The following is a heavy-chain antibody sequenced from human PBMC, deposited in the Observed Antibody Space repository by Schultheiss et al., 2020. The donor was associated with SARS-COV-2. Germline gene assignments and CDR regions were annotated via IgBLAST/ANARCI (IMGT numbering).Heavy chain of an antibody. CDR1: GYTFTSYG. CDR3: AGPGYQLRKDPFSYYGMDV. J-gene: IGHJ6*02. V-gene: IGHV1-2*02. D-gene: IGHD2-2*01. Sequence: ASVKVSCKASGYTFTSYGISWVRQAPGQGLEWMGWINPNSGGTNYAQKFQGRVTMTRDTSISTAYMELSRLRSDDTAVYYCAGPGYQLRKDPFSYYGMDVWGQGTTVTVSS. CDR2: INPNSGGT.